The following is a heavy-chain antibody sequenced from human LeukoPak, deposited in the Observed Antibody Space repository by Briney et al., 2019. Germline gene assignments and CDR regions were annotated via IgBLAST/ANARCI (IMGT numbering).Heavy chain of an antibody. V-gene: IGHV4-30-2*01. D-gene: IGHD3-16*01. Sequence: PSQTLSLTCTVSGGSISSGGYYWSWIRQPPGKGLEWIGYIYHSGSTYYNPSLKSRVTISVDKSKNQFSLKLSSVTAADTAVYYCAVGPRSRGGFPYFDYWGQGTLVTVSS. CDR3: AVGPRSRGGFPYFDY. J-gene: IGHJ4*02. CDR1: GGSISSGGYY. CDR2: IYHSGST.